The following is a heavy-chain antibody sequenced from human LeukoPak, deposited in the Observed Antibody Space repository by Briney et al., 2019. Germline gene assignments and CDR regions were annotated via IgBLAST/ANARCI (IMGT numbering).Heavy chain of an antibody. J-gene: IGHJ4*02. CDR1: GGSISSYY. D-gene: IGHD3-10*01. Sequence: PSETLSLTCTVSGGSISSYYWSWIRQPPGKGLEWIGYIYYSGSTNYNPSLKSRVTISVDTSKNQFSLKLSSVTAADTAVYYCAKVGTYGSGSYLSWLDYWGQGTLVTVSS. CDR2: IYYSGST. CDR3: AKVGTYGSGSYLSWLDY. V-gene: IGHV4-59*01.